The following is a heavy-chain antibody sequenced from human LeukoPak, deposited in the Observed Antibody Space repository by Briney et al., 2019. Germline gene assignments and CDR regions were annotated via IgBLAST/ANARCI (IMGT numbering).Heavy chain of an antibody. CDR2: INPYSGDT. D-gene: IGHD3-22*01. V-gene: IGHV1-2*02. Sequence: ASVKVSCTASGYTFTCYYVHWVRQAPGQGLEWMGWINPYSGDTNYAQKFQGRVTMTRDTSISTAYMELSSLKSDDTAVYYCARYYYDRSGYFPFDIWGQGTMVTVSS. J-gene: IGHJ3*02. CDR1: GYTFTCYY. CDR3: ARYYYDRSGYFPFDI.